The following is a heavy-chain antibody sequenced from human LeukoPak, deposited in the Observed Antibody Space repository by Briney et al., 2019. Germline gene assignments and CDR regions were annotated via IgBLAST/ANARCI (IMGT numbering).Heavy chain of an antibody. D-gene: IGHD3-3*01. CDR1: GGSVASTNW. Sequence: KTSSTLSLACDVSGGSVASTNWWTWVRQPPGKGLEWIGEVHLDGRTNYNPSLKSRLIMSVDLPENHISLKLTSVTAADTAVYYCAREGGFYRPLDYSGQGTLVTVSS. J-gene: IGHJ4*02. CDR2: VHLDGRT. V-gene: IGHV4-4*02. CDR3: AREGGFYRPLDY.